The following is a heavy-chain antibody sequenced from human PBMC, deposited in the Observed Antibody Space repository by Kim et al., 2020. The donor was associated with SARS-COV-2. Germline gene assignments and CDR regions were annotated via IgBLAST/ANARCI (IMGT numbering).Heavy chain of an antibody. J-gene: IGHJ4*02. D-gene: IGHD3-22*01. CDR1: GFTFRNSA. Sequence: GGSLRLSCAASGFTFRNSAMTWVRQAPGKGLEWVSTISGIDVTTTSAASVKGRSTSSSDNSKTPLYLQMTILRAETTAVYYSAKSSQHYYYWFDYWTQGT. CDR3: AKSSQHYYYWFDY. V-gene: IGHV3-23*01. CDR2: ISGIDVTT.